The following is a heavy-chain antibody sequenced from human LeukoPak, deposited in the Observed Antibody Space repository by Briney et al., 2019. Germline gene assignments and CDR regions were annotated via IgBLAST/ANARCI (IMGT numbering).Heavy chain of an antibody. CDR2: ISYDGSNK. CDR3: AKDPHYDSSGYYYVGAFDI. J-gene: IGHJ3*02. Sequence: PGRSLRLSCAASGFTFSSYGMHWVRQAPGKGLEWVAVISYDGSNKYYADSVKGRFTISRDNSKNTLYLQMNSLRAEDTAVYYCAKDPHYDSSGYYYVGAFDIWGQGTMATVSS. CDR1: GFTFSSYG. D-gene: IGHD3-22*01. V-gene: IGHV3-30*18.